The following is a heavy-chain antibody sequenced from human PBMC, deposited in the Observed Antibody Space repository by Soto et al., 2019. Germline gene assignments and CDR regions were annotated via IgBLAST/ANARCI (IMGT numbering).Heavy chain of an antibody. CDR1: GFIFSTYG. CDR3: ATDLLLTTITTVGD. D-gene: IGHD4-17*01. Sequence: QVQLVESGGGVVQPGRSLRLSCAASGFIFSTYGMHWVRQAPGKGLEWLSVISYDGNNKYYADSVQGRFTISRDNSKHTLWRQMDSLRTEDTGVYYCATDLLLTTITTVGDWGQGTMVTVSS. CDR2: ISYDGNNK. J-gene: IGHJ4*02. V-gene: IGHV3-30*03.